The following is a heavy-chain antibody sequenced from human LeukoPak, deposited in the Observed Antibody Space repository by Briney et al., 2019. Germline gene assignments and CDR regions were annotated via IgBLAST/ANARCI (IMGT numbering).Heavy chain of an antibody. V-gene: IGHV3-9*01. J-gene: IGHJ4*02. CDR2: ISWNSGSI. CDR3: AKDTGGATTYYFDY. Sequence: PGRSLRLSCAASGFTFDDYAVHWVRHAPGKGLEWVSGISWNSGSIGYADSVKGRFTISRDNAKNSLYLQMNSLRAEDTALYYCAKDTGGATTYYFDYWGQGTLVTVSS. CDR1: GFTFDDYA. D-gene: IGHD1-26*01.